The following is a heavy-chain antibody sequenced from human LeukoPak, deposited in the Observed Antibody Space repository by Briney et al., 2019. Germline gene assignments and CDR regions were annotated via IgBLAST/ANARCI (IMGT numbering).Heavy chain of an antibody. CDR2: ISSSGSTI. CDR1: GFTFSTYG. CDR3: AELGITMIGGV. Sequence: GGSLRLSCGASGFTFSTYGMSWVRQAPGKGLEWVSYISSSGSTIYYADSVKGRFTISRDNAKNSLYLQMNSLRAEDTAVYYCAELGITMIGGVWGKGTTVTISS. J-gene: IGHJ6*04. D-gene: IGHD3-10*02. V-gene: IGHV3-48*04.